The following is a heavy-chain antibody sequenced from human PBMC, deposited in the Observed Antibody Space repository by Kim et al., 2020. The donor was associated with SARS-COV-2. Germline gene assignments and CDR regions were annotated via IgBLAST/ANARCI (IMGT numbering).Heavy chain of an antibody. Sequence: YSVNGRITHSRDNANNALYLQMNSLRDENTAVYYCARSHYDFWSGYFDYWGQGTLVTVSS. V-gene: IGHV3-48*02. D-gene: IGHD3-3*01. J-gene: IGHJ4*02. CDR3: ARSHYDFWSGYFDY.